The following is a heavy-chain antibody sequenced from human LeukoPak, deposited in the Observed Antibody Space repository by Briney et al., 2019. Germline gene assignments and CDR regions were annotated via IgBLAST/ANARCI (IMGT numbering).Heavy chain of an antibody. CDR1: GFTFSSYA. J-gene: IGHJ6*02. CDR2: ISYDGSNK. D-gene: IGHD3-10*01. Sequence: GGSLRLSCAASGFTFSSYAMHWVRQAPGKGLEWVAVISYDGSNKYYADSVKGRFTISRDNSKNTLYLQMNSLRAEDTAVYYCARDQQGGSVWFGELLPNYYYYYGMDVWGQGTTVTVSS. V-gene: IGHV3-30-3*01. CDR3: ARDQQGGSVWFGELLPNYYYYYGMDV.